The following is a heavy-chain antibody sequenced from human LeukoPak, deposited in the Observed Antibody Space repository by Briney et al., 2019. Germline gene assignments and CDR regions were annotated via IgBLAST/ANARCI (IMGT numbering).Heavy chain of an antibody. D-gene: IGHD3-10*01. CDR1: GGSFSGYY. V-gene: IGHV4-34*01. CDR2: INHSGST. CDR3: ARAKLYYYGSGSPRWFDP. Sequence: PSETLSLTCAVYGGSFSGYYWSWIRQPPGKGLEWIGEINHSGSTNYNPPLKSRVTISVDTSKNQFSLKLSSVTAADTAVYYCARAKLYYYGSGSPRWFDPWGQGTLVTVSS. J-gene: IGHJ5*02.